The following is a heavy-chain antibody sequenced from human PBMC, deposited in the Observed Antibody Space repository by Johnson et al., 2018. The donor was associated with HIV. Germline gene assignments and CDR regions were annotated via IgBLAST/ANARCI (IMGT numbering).Heavy chain of an antibody. CDR2: IWYDGTNK. J-gene: IGHJ3*02. V-gene: IGHV3-33*06. CDR3: AKGVVGATGGAFDI. CDR1: GFTFSNYD. D-gene: IGHD1-26*01. Sequence: QVQLVESGGGVVQPGRSLRLSCEASGFTFSNYDMDWVRQAPGKGLEWVAVIWYDGTNKYYADSVKGRFTISRDNSKNTLYLQMNSLRAEDTAVYYCAKGVVGATGGAFDIWGQGTMVTVSS.